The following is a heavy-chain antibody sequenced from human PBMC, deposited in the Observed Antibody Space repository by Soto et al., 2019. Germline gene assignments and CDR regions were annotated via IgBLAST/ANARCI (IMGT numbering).Heavy chain of an antibody. CDR2: ISRDGSTM. J-gene: IGHJ4*02. V-gene: IGHV3-30*03. CDR3: VGEVASGY. Sequence: QVQLVESGGGVVQPGRSLRLSCAASGVTLSNFGMHWVRQAPGKGLEWVAVISRDGSTMCYADSVKGRFTISRDSSRNRLYLQMNSLRAEDTAVYHCVGEVASGYWGEGTLVTVSS. D-gene: IGHD2-21*01. CDR1: GVTLSNFG.